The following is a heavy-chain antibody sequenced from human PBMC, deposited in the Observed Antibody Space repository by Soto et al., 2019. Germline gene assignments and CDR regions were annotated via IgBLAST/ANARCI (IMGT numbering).Heavy chain of an antibody. CDR3: QHVFISNTGSYRYFDS. Sequence: QITLKESGPTLANPTQPLTLTCTFSGFSLTTGGVGVGWIRQPPGKALAWLALLYWDDDKRYGPSLKSRLTITNDTSNNQVVLPLTNMHPGGPATVYCQHVFISNTGSYRYFDSWGQGTLVTVSS. V-gene: IGHV2-5*05. CDR1: GFSLTTGGVG. J-gene: IGHJ5*01. D-gene: IGHD3-16*02. CDR2: LYWDDDK.